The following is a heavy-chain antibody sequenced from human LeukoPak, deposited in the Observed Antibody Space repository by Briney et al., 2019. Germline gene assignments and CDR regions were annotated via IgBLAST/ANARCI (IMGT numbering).Heavy chain of an antibody. CDR3: AKALLYSRSLVDY. CDR2: ISYDGSNK. V-gene: IGHV3-30*18. Sequence: GGSLRLSCAASGFTFSSYGMHWVRQAPGKGLEWVAVISYDGSNKYYADSVKGRFTISRDNSKNTLYLQMNSLRAEDTAVYYCAKALLYSRSLVDYWGQGTLVTVSS. J-gene: IGHJ4*02. CDR1: GFTFSSYG. D-gene: IGHD6-6*01.